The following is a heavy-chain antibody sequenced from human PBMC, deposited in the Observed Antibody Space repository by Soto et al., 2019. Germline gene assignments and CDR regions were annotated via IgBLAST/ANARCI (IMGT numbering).Heavy chain of an antibody. Sequence: SETLSLTCAVYGGSFSGYYWSWIRQPPGKGLEWIGEINHSGSTNYNPSLKSRVTISVDTSKNQFSLKLSSVTAADTAVYYCARGKYSSSWYDDWGQGTLVTVSS. CDR3: ARGKYSSSWYDD. CDR2: INHSGST. V-gene: IGHV4-34*01. J-gene: IGHJ5*02. CDR1: GGSFSGYY. D-gene: IGHD6-13*01.